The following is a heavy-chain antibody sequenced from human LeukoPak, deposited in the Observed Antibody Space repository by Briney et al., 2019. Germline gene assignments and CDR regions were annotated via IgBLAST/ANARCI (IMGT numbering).Heavy chain of an antibody. V-gene: IGHV4-30-4*01. Sequence: SETLSLTCTVCGGSISSGDYYWSWIRQPPGKGLEWIGYIYYSGSTYYNPSLKSRVTISVDTSKNQFSLKLSSVTAADTAVYYCARTPPSPYGDSSYFQHWGQGTLVTVSS. CDR2: IYYSGST. CDR3: ARTPPSPYGDSSYFQH. CDR1: GGSISSGDYY. J-gene: IGHJ1*01. D-gene: IGHD4-17*01.